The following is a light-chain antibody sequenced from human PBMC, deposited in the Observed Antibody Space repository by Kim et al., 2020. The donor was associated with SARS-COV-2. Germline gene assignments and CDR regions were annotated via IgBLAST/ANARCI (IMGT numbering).Light chain of an antibody. J-gene: IGKJ5*01. CDR3: QQYGRSPTT. V-gene: IGKV3-20*01. Sequence: SPGERASPSCRASQSVSSSYLAWYPRKPGQSPRLLIHGASRRATGVPDRFRGGGSGTDFTLTITRLEPEDFAVYYCQQYGRSPTTFGQGTRLEIK. CDR1: QSVSSSY. CDR2: GAS.